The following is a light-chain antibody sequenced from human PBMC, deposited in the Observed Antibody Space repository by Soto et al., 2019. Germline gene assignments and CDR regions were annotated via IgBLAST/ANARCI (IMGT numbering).Light chain of an antibody. J-gene: IGKJ1*01. CDR3: RQYYNWPPWT. CDR2: GAS. V-gene: IGKV3-15*01. CDR1: QSVTSN. Sequence: EIVLTQSPGTLSLSPGERATLSCGASQSVTSNYLVWYQQKPGQAPRLLLYGASTRATGVPARFSGSGSGTDFTLTVSSLQSEDFAVYYCRQYYNWPPWTFGLGTKGDIK.